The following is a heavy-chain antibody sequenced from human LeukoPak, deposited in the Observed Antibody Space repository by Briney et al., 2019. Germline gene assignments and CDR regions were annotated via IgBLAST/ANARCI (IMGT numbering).Heavy chain of an antibody. CDR2: IHGSGET. CDR3: ARQGSAYDYVY. D-gene: IGHD5-12*01. Sequence: LRLSCAASGFTFSTYVMNWFRQPPGKGLEWIGHIHGSGETNYNPSLKSRVTMSPDTSRNQFSLKLSSVTAADTAVYYCARQGSAYDYVYWGQGTLVTVSS. V-gene: IGHV4-59*08. CDR1: GFTFSTYV. J-gene: IGHJ4*02.